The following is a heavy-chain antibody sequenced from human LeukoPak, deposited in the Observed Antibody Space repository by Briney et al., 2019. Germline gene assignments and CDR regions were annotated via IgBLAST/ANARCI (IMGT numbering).Heavy chain of an antibody. Sequence: PGGSLRLSCAASGFTFSSYGMHWVRQAPGKGLEWVAVISYDGSNKYYADSVKGRFTISRDNSKNTLYLQMNSLRAEDTAVYYCAKDRDDYYDSSGLPDYWGQGTLVTVSS. D-gene: IGHD3-22*01. CDR3: AKDRDDYYDSSGLPDY. J-gene: IGHJ4*02. CDR2: ISYDGSNK. V-gene: IGHV3-30*18. CDR1: GFTFSSYG.